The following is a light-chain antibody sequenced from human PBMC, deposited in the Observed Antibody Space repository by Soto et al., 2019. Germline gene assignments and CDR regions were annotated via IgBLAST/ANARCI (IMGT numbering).Light chain of an antibody. J-gene: IGLJ1*01. Sequence: QSVLTQPPSASGSPGQSVAISCTGTSSDVGGYNYVSWYQQHPVKAPKLMIYEVNKRPSGVPDRFSGSKSGNTASLTVSGLQAEDEADYYCSSYAGSSNVFGTGTKLTVL. V-gene: IGLV2-8*01. CDR3: SSYAGSSNV. CDR1: SSDVGGYNY. CDR2: EVN.